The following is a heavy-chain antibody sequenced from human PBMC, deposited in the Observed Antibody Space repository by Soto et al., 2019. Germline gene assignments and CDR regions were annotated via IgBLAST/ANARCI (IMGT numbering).Heavy chain of an antibody. CDR2: IYYSGST. J-gene: IGHJ4*02. Sequence: SETLSLTCTVSGGSISSYYWSWIRQPPGKGLEWIGYIYYSGSTNYNPSLKSRVTISVDTSKNQFSLKLSSVTAADTAVYYCAREDINESSFDSWGPGILVTVSS. D-gene: IGHD2-8*01. CDR3: AREDINESSFDS. CDR1: GGSISSYY. V-gene: IGHV4-59*01.